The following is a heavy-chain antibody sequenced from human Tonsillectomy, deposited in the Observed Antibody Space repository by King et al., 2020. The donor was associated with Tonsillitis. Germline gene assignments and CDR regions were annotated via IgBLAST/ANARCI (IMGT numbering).Heavy chain of an antibody. CDR1: GFTLSSYW. CDR3: AALFCSITACFVASWHNCYN. CDR2: IRQDGNDK. V-gene: IGHV3-7*01. D-gene: IGHD2-2*01. J-gene: IGHJ4*02. Sequence: VQLVESGGGLVQPGESLRLSCIASGFTLSSYWMTWVRQAPGKGLEWVANIRQDGNDKYYVDSVKGRFTISRDNSKNSLYLQMNSLRAEDTAVYYCAALFCSITACFVASWHNCYNWGQGTVVTVSS.